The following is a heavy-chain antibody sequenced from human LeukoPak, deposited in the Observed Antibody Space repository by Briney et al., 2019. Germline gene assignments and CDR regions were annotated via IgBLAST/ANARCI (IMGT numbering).Heavy chain of an antibody. J-gene: IGHJ4*02. CDR1: GFTFSSYE. D-gene: IGHD3-22*01. V-gene: IGHV3-48*03. Sequence: PGGSLRLSCAASGFTFSSYEMNWVRQAPGKGLEWVSYISSSGSTIYYADSVKGRFTISRDNAKNSLYLQMNSLRAEDTAVYYCARDPLDYDSSGYPDPYFDYWGQGTLVTVSS. CDR2: ISSSGSTI. CDR3: ARDPLDYDSSGYPDPYFDY.